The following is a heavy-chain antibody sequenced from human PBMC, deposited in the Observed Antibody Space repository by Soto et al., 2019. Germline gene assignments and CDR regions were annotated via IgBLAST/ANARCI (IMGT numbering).Heavy chain of an antibody. D-gene: IGHD3-10*01. CDR3: ARSRSWDGLDS. CDR2: IYHSGTT. V-gene: IGHV4-30-2*01. J-gene: IGHJ4*03. CDR1: GGSVSSGDFS. Sequence: SETLSLTCAVSGGSVSSGDFSWCWIRQPPGKGLEWVGYIYHSGTTYYHPSLKRRLTISLDRSNNQFSLKLASVTAADSAVYFCARSRSWDGLDSWGQGALVTVSS.